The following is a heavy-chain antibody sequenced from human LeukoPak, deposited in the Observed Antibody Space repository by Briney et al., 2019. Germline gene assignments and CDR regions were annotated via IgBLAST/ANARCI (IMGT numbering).Heavy chain of an antibody. V-gene: IGHV4-59*01. CDR1: GASLSSWY. D-gene: IGHD5-12*01. J-gene: IGHJ4*02. CDR3: ARVFRDYDIDN. CDR2: ILDSGRA. Sequence: SQTLSLTCTVSGASLSSWYCSWIRQPPRQGLEWIGYILDSGRAKYNPSLQTRVTMSVDTSKNRFSLKLTSVPAPDPAVHHCARVFRDYDIDNWGRGNL.